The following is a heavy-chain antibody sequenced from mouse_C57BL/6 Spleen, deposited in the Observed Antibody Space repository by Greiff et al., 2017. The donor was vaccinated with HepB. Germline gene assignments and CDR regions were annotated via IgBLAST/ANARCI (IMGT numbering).Heavy chain of an antibody. D-gene: IGHD1-1*01. Sequence: QVQLQQSGAELVRPGSSVKLSCKASGYTFTSYWMHWVKQRPIQGLEWIGNIDPSDSETHYNQKFKDKATLTVDKSSSTAYMQLSSLTSEDSAVYYCAVYGSSRPLGYWGQGTTLTVSS. CDR1: GYTFTSYW. CDR2: IDPSDSET. CDR3: AVYGSSRPLGY. V-gene: IGHV1-52*01. J-gene: IGHJ2*01.